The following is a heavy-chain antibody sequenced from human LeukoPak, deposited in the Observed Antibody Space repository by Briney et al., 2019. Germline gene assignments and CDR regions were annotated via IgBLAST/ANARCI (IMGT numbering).Heavy chain of an antibody. CDR3: AKPRGGDSWASDT. CDR1: GFTFSTYG. Sequence: PGGSLRLSCEASGFTFSTYGMHWVRQAPGKGLEWLAGISNGGSYKYYADSVKGRFTISRDNSRNTLYLQMNSLRPDDTALYYCAKPRGGDSWASDTWGQGTMVAVSS. V-gene: IGHV3-30*18. J-gene: IGHJ3*02. D-gene: IGHD2-21*02. CDR2: ISNGGSYK.